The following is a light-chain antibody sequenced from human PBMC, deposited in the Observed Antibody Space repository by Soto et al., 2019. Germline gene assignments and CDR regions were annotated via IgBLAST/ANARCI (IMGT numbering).Light chain of an antibody. CDR1: HYIYSN. J-gene: IGKJ1*01. CDR2: RAS. V-gene: IGKV3-15*01. CDR3: QQYHNLWT. Sequence: EIVMTQSPATLSVSPGERATLSCTASHYIYSNVAWFQQRPGQAPRLLIYRASTRATGTPARFSGSGSATEFTLTITIRQSEDFALYYCQQYHNLWTFGQGTEVEIK.